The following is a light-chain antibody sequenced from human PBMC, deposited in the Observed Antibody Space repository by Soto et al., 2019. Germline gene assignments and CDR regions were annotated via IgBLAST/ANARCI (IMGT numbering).Light chain of an antibody. CDR2: EVS. CDR1: SSDIGGYNY. Sequence: QSVLTQPASVSGSPGQSLTISCTGSSSDIGGYNYVSWYQQHPGKVPKLMIYEVSNRPPGVSFRFSGSKSGNTASLTISGLQAEDEADYYCNSYASSITYVFGTGTKVTVL. V-gene: IGLV2-14*01. J-gene: IGLJ1*01. CDR3: NSYASSITYV.